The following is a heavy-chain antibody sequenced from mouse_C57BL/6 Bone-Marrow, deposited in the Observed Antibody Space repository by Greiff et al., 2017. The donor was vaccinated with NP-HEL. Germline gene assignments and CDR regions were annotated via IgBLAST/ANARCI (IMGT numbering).Heavy chain of an antibody. CDR2: IYPRSGNT. CDR1: GYTFTSYG. J-gene: IGHJ3*01. D-gene: IGHD1-1*01. V-gene: IGHV1-81*01. Sequence: VKLQESGAELARPGASVKLSCKASGYTFTSYGISWVKQRTGQGLEWIGEIYPRSGNTYYNEKFKGKATLTADKSSSTAYMELRSLTSEDSAVYFCARSGFIKCSWLAYWGQGTLVTVSA. CDR3: ARSGFIKCSWLAY.